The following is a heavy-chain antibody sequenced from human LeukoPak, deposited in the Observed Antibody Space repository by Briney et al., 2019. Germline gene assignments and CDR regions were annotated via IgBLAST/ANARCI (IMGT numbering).Heavy chain of an antibody. CDR1: GGTFSSYA. CDR3: AREAYLGANNWRYYYYGMDV. D-gene: IGHD1-20*01. J-gene: IGHJ6*02. CDR2: IIPFLGIA. Sequence: SVKVSCKASGGTFSSYAISWVRQAPGQGLEWMGRIIPFLGIANYAQKSQGRVTITADKSTSTAYMELSSLRSEDTAVYYCAREAYLGANNWRYYYYGMDVWGQGTTVTVSS. V-gene: IGHV1-69*04.